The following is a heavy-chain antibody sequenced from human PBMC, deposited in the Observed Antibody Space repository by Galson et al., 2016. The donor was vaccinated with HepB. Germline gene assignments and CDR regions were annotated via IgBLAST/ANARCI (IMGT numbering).Heavy chain of an antibody. Sequence: SLRLSWAASGFTFRRFGMHWVRQAPGRGPEWVAVISFDGSNKYYADSVRGRFTISRDNSNNTLHLEMNSLRSEDTAMYYCARVRHGRNDYDDDYWGQGTLVIVSS. V-gene: IGHV3-30*03. CDR2: ISFDGSNK. CDR1: GFTFRRFG. CDR3: ARVRHGRNDYDDDY. D-gene: IGHD4-17*01. J-gene: IGHJ4*02.